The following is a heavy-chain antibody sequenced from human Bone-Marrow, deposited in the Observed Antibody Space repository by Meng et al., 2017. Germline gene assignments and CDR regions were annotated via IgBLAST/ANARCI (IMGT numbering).Heavy chain of an antibody. D-gene: IGHD3-16*01. CDR3: ARDRLRTSFYYYYGMEV. Sequence: GESLKISCAASGFTCSSYSMNWVRQAPGKGLEWVSSISSSSSYIYYADSVKGRFTSSRDNAKNSLYLQMNSLRAEDTAVYYCARDRLRTSFYYYYGMEVRGPGPMGTVSS. V-gene: IGHV3-21*01. CDR2: ISSSSSYI. J-gene: IGHJ6*02. CDR1: GFTCSSYS.